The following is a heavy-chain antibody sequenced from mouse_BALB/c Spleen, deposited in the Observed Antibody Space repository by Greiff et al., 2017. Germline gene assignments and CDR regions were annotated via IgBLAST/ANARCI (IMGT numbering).Heavy chain of an antibody. Sequence: EVKLMESGGGLVKPGGSLKLSCAASGFTFSSYAMSWVRQTPEKRLEWVASISSGGSTYYPDSVKGRFTISRDNARNILYLQMSSLRSEDTAMYYCANYDYDIRAMDYWGQGTSVTVSS. CDR1: GFTFSSYA. CDR2: ISSGGST. J-gene: IGHJ4*01. D-gene: IGHD2-4*01. CDR3: ANYDYDIRAMDY. V-gene: IGHV5-6-5*01.